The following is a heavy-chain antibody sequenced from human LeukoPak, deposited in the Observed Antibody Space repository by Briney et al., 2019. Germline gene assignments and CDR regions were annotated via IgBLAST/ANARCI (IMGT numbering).Heavy chain of an antibody. J-gene: IGHJ5*02. CDR2: INSDGSST. CDR1: GFTLSGNW. Sequence: PGGSLRLSCAASGFTLSGNWMHWVRQGPGKGLVWVSRINSDGSSTSYADSVKGRFTISRDNAKNTLYLQMNSLRAEDTAVYYCAKDPLGPRYCSGTSCSNWFHPWGQGTLVTVSS. V-gene: IGHV3-74*01. D-gene: IGHD2-2*01. CDR3: AKDPLGPRYCSGTSCSNWFHP.